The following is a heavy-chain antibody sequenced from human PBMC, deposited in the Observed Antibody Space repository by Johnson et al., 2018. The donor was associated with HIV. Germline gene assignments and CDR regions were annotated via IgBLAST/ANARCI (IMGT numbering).Heavy chain of an antibody. J-gene: IGHJ3*02. Sequence: VQLVESGGGLVQPWGSLRLSCAASGFTVSSNYISWVRQAPGKGLEWVSVIYSGGSTYYADSVKGRFTISRDNSKNTMSLQMNSLRTEDTAVYYCAKEDYYGSGSYDAFDIWGQGTMVTVSS. D-gene: IGHD3-10*01. CDR1: GFTVSSNY. CDR3: AKEDYYGSGSYDAFDI. CDR2: IYSGGST. V-gene: IGHV3-66*02.